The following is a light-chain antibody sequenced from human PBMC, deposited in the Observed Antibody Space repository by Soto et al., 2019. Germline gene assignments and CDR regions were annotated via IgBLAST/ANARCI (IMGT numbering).Light chain of an antibody. J-gene: IGKJ2*01. Sequence: EIVLTQSPGTLSLAPGERATLSCRASQSVSRNYLAWYQQKPGQAPRLLIYGASSRATGISDRFSGRGSGTDFTLTISRLEPEDFAVYYCQQFGSSLYAFGQGTKLEIK. CDR1: QSVSRNY. CDR3: QQFGSSLYA. CDR2: GAS. V-gene: IGKV3-20*01.